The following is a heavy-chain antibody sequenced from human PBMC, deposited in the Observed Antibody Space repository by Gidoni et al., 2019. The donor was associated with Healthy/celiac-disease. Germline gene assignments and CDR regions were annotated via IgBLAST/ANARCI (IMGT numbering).Heavy chain of an antibody. V-gene: IGHV4-59*01. J-gene: IGHJ4*02. D-gene: IGHD2-15*01. Sequence: QVQLQESGPGLVKPSETLSLTCTVSGGSISSYYWSWIRQPPGKGLEWIGYIYYSGSTNYNPSRKSRVTISVDTSKNQFSLKLSSVTAADTAVYYCAGGGVVVAATPFDYWGQGTLVTVSS. CDR3: AGGGVVVAATPFDY. CDR1: GGSISSYY. CDR2: IYYSGST.